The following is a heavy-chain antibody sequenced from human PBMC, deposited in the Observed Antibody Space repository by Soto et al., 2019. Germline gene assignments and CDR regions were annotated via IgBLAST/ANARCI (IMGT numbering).Heavy chain of an antibody. V-gene: IGHV4-31*03. D-gene: IGHD3-9*01. CDR1: GGSINSGAHY. J-gene: IGHJ4*02. CDR2: IYYSGDT. Sequence: SETLSLTCTVSGGSINSGAHYWSWVRQHPGKGLEWIGYIYYSGDTQYNPSLKSRVTISLDTPKNQFSLRLNSVTAADTAVYYCARHPGYYDILTGYTTYYFDYWGQGILVTVSS. CDR3: ARHPGYYDILTGYTTYYFDY.